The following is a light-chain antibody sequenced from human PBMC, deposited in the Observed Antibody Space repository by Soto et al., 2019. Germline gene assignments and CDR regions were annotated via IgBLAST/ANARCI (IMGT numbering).Light chain of an antibody. Sequence: EVVLTQSPGTLSLSPGGRATLSCRASQSVSRRLAWYQQRPGQSPRLLIYDISNRAAGVPARFSGSGSETEFTLTIRSLQSEDFAVYYCQQYSNWPLTFGGGTKVDIK. CDR2: DIS. CDR3: QQYSNWPLT. V-gene: IGKV3-15*01. CDR1: QSVSRR. J-gene: IGKJ4*01.